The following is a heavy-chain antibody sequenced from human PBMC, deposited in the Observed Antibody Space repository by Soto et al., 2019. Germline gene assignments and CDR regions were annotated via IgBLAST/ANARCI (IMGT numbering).Heavy chain of an antibody. D-gene: IGHD3-3*01. V-gene: IGHV3-48*01. CDR2: ISSSSSTI. CDR1: GFTFSSYS. CDR3: ARDPSSVDFSFLRRSPSNWFDP. J-gene: IGHJ5*02. Sequence: EVQLVESGGGLVQPGGSLRLSCAASGFTFSSYSMNWVRQAPGKGLEWVSYISSSSSTIYYADSVKGRFTISRDNAKNSLYLQMNSLRAEDTAVYYCARDPSSVDFSFLRRSPSNWFDPWGQGTLVTVSS.